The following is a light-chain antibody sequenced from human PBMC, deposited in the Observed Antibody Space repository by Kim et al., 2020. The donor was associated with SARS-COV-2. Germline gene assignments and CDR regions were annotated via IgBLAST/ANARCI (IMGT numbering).Light chain of an antibody. V-gene: IGLV2-14*03. CDR3: SSYTTSSTL. CDR2: DVT. CDR1: RSDIGGYNY. J-gene: IGLJ2*01. Sequence: QSALTQPASVSGSPGQSITISCTGTRSDIGGYNYVSWFQQHPGKAPKLMIYDVTRRPSGVSDRFSGSKSGNTASLTISGLQAEDEADYYCSSYTTSSTLFGGGTQLTVL.